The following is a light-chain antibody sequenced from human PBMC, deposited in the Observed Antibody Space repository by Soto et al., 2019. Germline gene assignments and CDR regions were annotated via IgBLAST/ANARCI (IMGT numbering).Light chain of an antibody. Sequence: EIVMTQSPATLSVSPGERATLSCRASQSVGSNLAWYQQEPGQAPRLLIYGASTRATGIPARFSGSGSGTEFTLTISSLQSEDFAVYYCQQYNNWPRVTFGQGTKVDNK. J-gene: IGKJ1*01. CDR1: QSVGSN. CDR2: GAS. CDR3: QQYNNWPRVT. V-gene: IGKV3-15*01.